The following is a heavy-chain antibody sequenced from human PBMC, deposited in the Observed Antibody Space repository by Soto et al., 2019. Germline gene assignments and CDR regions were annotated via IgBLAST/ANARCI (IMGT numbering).Heavy chain of an antibody. CDR1: GYTFTRYD. CDR3: ARESPRYYGSGSYSPSGYGMDV. Sequence: ASVKVSCKASGYTFTRYDINWVRQATGQGREWMGWGNPNSGNTGYEQKFQGRVTMTRNTSISTAYMELSSLRSEDTAVYYCARESPRYYGSGSYSPSGYGMDVWGQGTTVTVSS. V-gene: IGHV1-8*01. J-gene: IGHJ6*02. D-gene: IGHD3-10*01. CDR2: GNPNSGNT.